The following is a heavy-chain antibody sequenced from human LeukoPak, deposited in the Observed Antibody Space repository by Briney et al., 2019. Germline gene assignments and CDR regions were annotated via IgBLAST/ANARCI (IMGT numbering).Heavy chain of an antibody. V-gene: IGHV3-33*01. CDR3: GAGYCGGYDCSPGY. CDR2: IWNDGSNE. CDR1: GFTFSTHG. J-gene: IGHJ4*02. Sequence: GGSLRLSCVTSGFTFSTHGIHWVRQAPGKGLEWLSVIWNDGSNEIYVDSVKDRFTISRDNSKNTAYLQMGSLRVHDTAVYYCGAGYCGGYDCSPGYWGRGTLVIISS. D-gene: IGHD2-21*01.